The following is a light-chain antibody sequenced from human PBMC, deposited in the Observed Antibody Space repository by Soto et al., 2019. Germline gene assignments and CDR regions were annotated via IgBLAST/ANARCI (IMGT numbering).Light chain of an antibody. V-gene: IGKV3-15*01. CDR2: GAS. CDR1: QSVDIN. CDR3: QQYDAWPLT. Sequence: EIVLTQSPATLSVSPGERVTLSCRASQSVDINLAWYQQKPGQAPRLLIYGASTRATGIPARFSGSWSGTEFTLTINSLQSEDFAVYYCQQYDAWPLTFGGGTKVDIK. J-gene: IGKJ4*01.